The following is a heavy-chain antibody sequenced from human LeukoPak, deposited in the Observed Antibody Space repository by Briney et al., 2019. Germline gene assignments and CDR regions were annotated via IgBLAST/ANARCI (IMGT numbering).Heavy chain of an antibody. CDR2: IGSSAGDT. J-gene: IGHJ4*02. V-gene: IGHV3-23*01. CDR1: GFTFSSYP. Sequence: GVSLRLSCAASGFTFSSYPMTWVRQAPGKGLEWDSTIGSSAGDTHYADSVKGRFTISRDNSKNSLYLQMNSLRAEDTAVYYCAKYYYTSGSSGGRVFDYWGQGTLVTVSS. CDR3: AKYYYTSGSSGGRVFDY. D-gene: IGHD3-10*01.